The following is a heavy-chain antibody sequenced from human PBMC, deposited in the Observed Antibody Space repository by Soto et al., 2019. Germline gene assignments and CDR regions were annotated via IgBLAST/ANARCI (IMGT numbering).Heavy chain of an antibody. CDR3: ARALSSAAGLYFDF. V-gene: IGHV4-4*07. D-gene: IGHD6-13*01. J-gene: IGHJ4*02. CDR2: IHTTDGT. Sequence: QVQLQESGPGLVKSSETLSLTCTVSGGSISSYYWSWIRQPAGKGMEWIGRIHTTDGTNYNPSLKSRVTMSIDTSNNQFSLKLSSLTAADTAVYYCARALSSAAGLYFDFWGQGTLVTVSS. CDR1: GGSISSYY.